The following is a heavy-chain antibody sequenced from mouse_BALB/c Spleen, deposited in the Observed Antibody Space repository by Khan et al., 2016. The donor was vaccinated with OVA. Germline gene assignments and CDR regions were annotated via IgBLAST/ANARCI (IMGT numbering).Heavy chain of an antibody. CDR2: INPSNAYT. CDR1: GYTFTSYS. Sequence: QVQLKQSGAELARPGASVKMSCKASGYTFTSYSMHWIKQRPGQGLEWIGNINPSNAYTNYNQKFKDKATLTADKSSSTAYMQLSSLTSEDTAVDYCARDFHYYGSREALDYWGQGTSVTVSS. J-gene: IGHJ4*01. D-gene: IGHD1-1*01. V-gene: IGHV1-4*01. CDR3: ARDFHYYGSREALDY.